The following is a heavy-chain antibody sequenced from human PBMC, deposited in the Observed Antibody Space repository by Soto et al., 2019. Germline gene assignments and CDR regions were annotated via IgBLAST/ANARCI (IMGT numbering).Heavy chain of an antibody. J-gene: IGHJ4*02. CDR1: GGSFSGHF. CDR3: ARGISMIVEAQRDAPDKYYFDS. D-gene: IGHD3-22*01. CDR2: INHSGST. V-gene: IGHV4-34*01. Sequence: SDTLSLTCAVYGGSFSGHFWSWIRQTPGKGLEWIGEINHSGSTNFNASLKSRVTISVDTSKNQFSLKVNSLTAADTAVYYCARGISMIVEAQRDAPDKYYFDSWGQGTVVTVSS.